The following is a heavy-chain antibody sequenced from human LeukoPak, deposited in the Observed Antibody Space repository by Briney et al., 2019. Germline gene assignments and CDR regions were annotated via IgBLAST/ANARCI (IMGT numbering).Heavy chain of an antibody. CDR3: ARQGSGGDYVFF. Sequence: SETLSLTCTVSGGSISSSGYYWGWFRQPPGKGLEWIGSIYYSGTTYYSQPLKSRVTISVDTSKDQFSLKLTSVTAADTAVYYCARQGSGGDYVFFWGQGTLVTVSS. D-gene: IGHD3-16*01. CDR1: GGSISSSGYY. V-gene: IGHV4-39*01. J-gene: IGHJ4*02. CDR2: IYYSGTT.